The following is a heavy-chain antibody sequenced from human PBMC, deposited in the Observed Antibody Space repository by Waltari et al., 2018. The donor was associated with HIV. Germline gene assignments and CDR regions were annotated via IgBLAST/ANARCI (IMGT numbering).Heavy chain of an antibody. V-gene: IGHV4-39*01. D-gene: IGHD6-6*01. CDR3: ASRRYRSLRKPRFDY. Sequence: QLQLQESGPGLVKPSETLSLTCTVSGGSISSSSYYWVWIRQPPGKGLVWIGSSYFTGSTYYNPSVKRRVTISVDTAKNQFSLKLSSVTAADTAVYFCASRRYRSLRKPRFDYWGQGTLVTVSS. CDR1: GGSISSSSYY. CDR2: SYFTGST. J-gene: IGHJ4*02.